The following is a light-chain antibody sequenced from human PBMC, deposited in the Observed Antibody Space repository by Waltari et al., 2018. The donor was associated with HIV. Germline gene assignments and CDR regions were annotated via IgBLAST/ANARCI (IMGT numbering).Light chain of an antibody. CDR1: QSVSGS. J-gene: IGKJ4*01. Sequence: EIVLTQSPATLSLSPGERATLSCRASQSVSGSLAWYQQKPDQPPRLLIYDASNRATGIPARFSGSGSGTDFTLTISSLEPEDFAVYYCQQRSNWPLTFGGGTKVEIK. CDR3: QQRSNWPLT. V-gene: IGKV3-11*01. CDR2: DAS.